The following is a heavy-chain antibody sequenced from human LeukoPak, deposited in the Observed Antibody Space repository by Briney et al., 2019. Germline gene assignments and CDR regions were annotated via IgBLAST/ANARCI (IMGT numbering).Heavy chain of an antibody. CDR3: ARAMVRGVPSDY. CDR2: IYYSGST. D-gene: IGHD3-10*01. V-gene: IGHV4-59*01. Sequence: TPSETLSLTCTVSGGSISSYYWSWIRQPPGKGLEWIGYIYYSGSTNYNPSLKSRVTISVDTSKNQFSLKLSSVTAADTAVYYCARAMVRGVPSDYWGQGTLVTVSS. CDR1: GGSISSYY. J-gene: IGHJ4*02.